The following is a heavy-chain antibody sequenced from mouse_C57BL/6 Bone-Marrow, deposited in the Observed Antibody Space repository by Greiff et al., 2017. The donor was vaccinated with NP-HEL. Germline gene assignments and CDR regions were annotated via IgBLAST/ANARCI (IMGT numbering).Heavy chain of an antibody. Sequence: QVTLKVSGPGILQPSPTLSLTCSFSGFSLSTFGMGVGWLRQPSGKGLEWLAHLWWDDDKYYNPALKSRLTLSKNTSKNPVFLKSANVDTADTATDYCARPWGEGGMDYWGRGTAVTVSS. D-gene: IGHD1-1*02. J-gene: IGHJ4*01. CDR2: LWWDDDK. V-gene: IGHV8-8*01. CDR3: ARPWGEGGMDY. CDR1: GFSLSTFGMG.